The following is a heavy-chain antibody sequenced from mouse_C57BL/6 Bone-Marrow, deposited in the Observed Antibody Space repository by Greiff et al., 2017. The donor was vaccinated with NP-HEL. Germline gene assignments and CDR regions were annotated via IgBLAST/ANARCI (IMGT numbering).Heavy chain of an antibody. D-gene: IGHD6-2*01. CDR1: GYAFTNYL. Sequence: QVQLQQSGAELVRPGTSVKVSCKASGYAFTNYLIEWVKQRPGQGLEWIGVINPGSGGTNYNEKFKGKATLTADKSSSTAYMQLSSLTSEDSAVYFCARKEVSTLDYWGQGTTLTVSS. CDR2: INPGSGGT. CDR3: ARKEVSTLDY. J-gene: IGHJ2*01. V-gene: IGHV1-54*01.